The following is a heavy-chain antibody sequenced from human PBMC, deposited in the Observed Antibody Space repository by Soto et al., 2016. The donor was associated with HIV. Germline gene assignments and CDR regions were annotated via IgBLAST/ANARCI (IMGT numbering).Heavy chain of an antibody. Sequence: QVQLQESGPGLVKPSETLSLTCNVSGASIRSHYWSWIRQPPGKGLEWIAYTYYTGSANYNPSLKSRVTISVDTSKNQFSLKLSSVTAADTAVYYCARHKPLYYDSSGYDAFDIWGRGTRVTVSS. J-gene: IGHJ3*02. CDR3: ARHKPLYYDSSGYDAFDI. V-gene: IGHV4-59*08. CDR2: TYYTGSA. CDR1: GASIRSHY. D-gene: IGHD3-22*01.